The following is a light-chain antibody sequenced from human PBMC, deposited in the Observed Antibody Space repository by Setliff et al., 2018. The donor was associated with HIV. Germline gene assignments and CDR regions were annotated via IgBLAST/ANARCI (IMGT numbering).Light chain of an antibody. CDR2: GAS. CDR3: QQYNNWPLT. Sequence: DIVMTQSPATLSMSPGERATLSCGASESVSGNLAWYQQKSGQAPRLLISGASTRATGIPARFSASGSGTEFTLSISSLQSEDFAVYFCQQYNNWPLTFGGGTKVDIK. V-gene: IGKV3-15*01. CDR1: ESVSGN. J-gene: IGKJ4*01.